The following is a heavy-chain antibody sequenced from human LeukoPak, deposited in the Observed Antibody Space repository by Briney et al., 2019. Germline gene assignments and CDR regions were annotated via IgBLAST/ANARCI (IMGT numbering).Heavy chain of an antibody. Sequence: ASVKVSCKVSGYTLIELSMHWVRQAPGEGIEWMGGFDPEDGETIYAQKFQDRVTMTEDTSTDTAYMELSSLRSEDTAVYYCATVPTVQLERPLDYWGQGTLVTVSS. CDR1: GYTLIELS. CDR2: FDPEDGET. D-gene: IGHD1-1*01. CDR3: ATVPTVQLERPLDY. J-gene: IGHJ4*02. V-gene: IGHV1-24*01.